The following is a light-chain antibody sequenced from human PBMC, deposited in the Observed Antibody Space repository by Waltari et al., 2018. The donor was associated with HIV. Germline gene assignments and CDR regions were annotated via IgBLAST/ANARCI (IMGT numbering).Light chain of an antibody. Sequence: DIVMTQSPDSLAVSLGERAAINCKSSRSVFHSYNNNNYFGWYQQKPGQPTQLLSYWASSRESGVPDRFSVRGSGTAFTLTISSLQAEDAAVYFCQPYFTIPWPSGPGPTVEIK. CDR3: QPYFTIPWP. J-gene: IGKJ1*01. V-gene: IGKV4-1*01. CDR2: WAS. CDR1: RSVFHSYNNNNY.